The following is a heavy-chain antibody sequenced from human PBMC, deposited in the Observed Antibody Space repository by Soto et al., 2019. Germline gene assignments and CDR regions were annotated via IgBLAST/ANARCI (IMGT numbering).Heavy chain of an antibody. V-gene: IGHV1-69*13. J-gene: IGHJ4*02. CDR1: GGSFSRFS. D-gene: IGHD3-22*01. CDR3: TSFVSSGYYTQHHY. CDR2: IIPILGTA. Sequence: GASVKFSCKVSGGSFSRFSINWVRQAPGQVFEWMGGIIPILGTANFTQKFQGRVTFTADESTTTAYMTLSSLTSEDTAIYYCTSFVSSGYYTQHHYWGPGTQVTVSS.